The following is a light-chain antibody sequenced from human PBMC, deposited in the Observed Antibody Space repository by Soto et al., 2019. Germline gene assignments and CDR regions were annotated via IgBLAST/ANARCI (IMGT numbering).Light chain of an antibody. CDR2: EVS. CDR3: CSDAGSGIYV. J-gene: IGLJ1*01. CDR1: SSDVVSFNF. V-gene: IGLV2-23*02. Sequence: QSVLTQPASVSGSPGQSITISCTGTSSDVVSFNFVSWYQQHPGTAPKVLINEVSKRPSGVSNRFSGSKSGNTAFLTISGVQAEDEADYYCCSDAGSGIYVFGTGTKVTVL.